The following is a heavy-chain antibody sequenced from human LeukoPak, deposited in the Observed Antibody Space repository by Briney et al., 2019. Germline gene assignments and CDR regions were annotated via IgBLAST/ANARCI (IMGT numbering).Heavy chain of an antibody. CDR3: ARDPKGGYSYGWGAFDI. J-gene: IGHJ3*02. V-gene: IGHV3-23*01. Sequence: GGSLRLSCAASGFTFSSYAMSWFRQVPVKGLEWVSAISGSGGSTYYADSVKGRFTISRDNSKNTLYLKMNSLRTEDTAVYYCARDPKGGYSYGWGAFDICGHGTMVTVSS. CDR2: ISGSGGST. CDR1: GFTFSSYA. D-gene: IGHD5-18*01.